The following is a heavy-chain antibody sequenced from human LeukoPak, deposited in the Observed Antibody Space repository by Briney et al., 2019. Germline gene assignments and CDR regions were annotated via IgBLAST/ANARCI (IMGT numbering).Heavy chain of an antibody. Sequence: PGGSLRLSCAASGFTCSSYGMHWVRQDPGKGLEWVAVISYDGSNKYYADSVKGRFTISRDNSKNTLYLQMNSLRAEDTAVYYCAKDLGALGSRIKIYYYYGMDVWGQGTTVTFSS. D-gene: IGHD6-13*01. CDR1: GFTCSSYG. V-gene: IGHV3-30*18. CDR2: ISYDGSNK. CDR3: AKDLGALGSRIKIYYYYGMDV. J-gene: IGHJ6*02.